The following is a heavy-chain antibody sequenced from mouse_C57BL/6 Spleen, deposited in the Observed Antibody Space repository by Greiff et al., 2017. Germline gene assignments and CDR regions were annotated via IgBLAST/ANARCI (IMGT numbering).Heavy chain of an antibody. CDR3: ARLSGPFAY. CDR1: GFTFSSYA. J-gene: IGHJ3*01. D-gene: IGHD4-1*01. CDR2: ISDGGSYT. Sequence: EVKLMESGGGLVKPGGSLKLSCAASGFTFSSYAMSWVRQTPEKRLEWVATISDGGSYTYYPDNVMGRFTITRDNAKNNLYLQMSHLKSEDTAMYYCARLSGPFAYWGQGTLVTVSA. V-gene: IGHV5-4*03.